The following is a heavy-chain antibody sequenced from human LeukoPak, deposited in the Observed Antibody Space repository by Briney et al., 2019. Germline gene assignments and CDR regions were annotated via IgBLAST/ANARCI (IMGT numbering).Heavy chain of an antibody. CDR3: ARRQGTTMLDF. V-gene: IGHV3-48*03. CDR1: GFTLSSYE. D-gene: IGHD1-26*01. J-gene: IGHJ4*02. Sequence: GGSLRLSCAASGFTLSSYEMNWVRLAPGKGLEWISYISRTGNSIYYADSVKGRFTISRDNAKTSLYLQMISLRAEDTAVYYCARRQGTTMLDFWGQGTLVTVSS. CDR2: ISRTGNSI.